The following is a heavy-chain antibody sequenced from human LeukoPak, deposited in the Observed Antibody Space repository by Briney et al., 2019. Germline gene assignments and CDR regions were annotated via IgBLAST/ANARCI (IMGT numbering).Heavy chain of an antibody. CDR2: IGYDGSNQ. CDR1: GFTFSSFS. D-gene: IGHD2-2*01. J-gene: IGHJ3*01. CDR3: ARGTRYCSGSSCYIDAFDF. Sequence: GGSLRLSCAASGFTFSSFSFYWVRQAPGKGLEWVSVIGYDGSNQYYSDSVKGRLTISRDNSKNTLYLQMNSLRTDDTAVYYCARGTRYCSGSSCYIDAFDFWGQGTMVTVSS. V-gene: IGHV3-30*04.